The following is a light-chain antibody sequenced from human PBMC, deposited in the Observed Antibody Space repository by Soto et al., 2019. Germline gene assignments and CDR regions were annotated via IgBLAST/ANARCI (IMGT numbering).Light chain of an antibody. J-gene: IGKJ2*01. CDR2: AAS. CDR3: QQTYNTPYT. V-gene: IGKV1-39*01. CDR1: QSISSY. Sequence: DIQMTQSPSSLSASVGDRVTITCRASQSISSYLNWYQQKLGKAPKLLIYAASSLQSGVPSRFSGSGSGTDFTLTISSLQPEDVATYYCQQTYNTPYTFGQGTKLEIK.